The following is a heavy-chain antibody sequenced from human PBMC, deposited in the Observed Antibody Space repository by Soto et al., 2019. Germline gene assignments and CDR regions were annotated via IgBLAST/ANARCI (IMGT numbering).Heavy chain of an antibody. D-gene: IGHD1-26*01. CDR2: INPNSGGT. Sequence: GASVKVSCKASGYTFTGYYMHCVRQAPGQGLEWMGWINPNSGGTNYAQKFQGWVTMTRDTSISTAYMELSRLRSDDTAVYYCARSSGSYRLPSAYGMDVWGQGTTVTVSS. CDR1: GYTFTGYY. J-gene: IGHJ6*02. CDR3: ARSSGSYRLPSAYGMDV. V-gene: IGHV1-2*04.